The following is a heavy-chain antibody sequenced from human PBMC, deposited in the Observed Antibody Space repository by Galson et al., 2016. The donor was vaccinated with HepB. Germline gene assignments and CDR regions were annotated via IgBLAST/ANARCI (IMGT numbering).Heavy chain of an antibody. Sequence: SLRLSCAASGFTFSSYAMSWFRQAPGKGLEWVSAIGGSGGSTYYADSVKGRFTISKDNSNNTLYLQMNSLRAEDTAVYYCERGVGWLGETNCFDPWGQGTLVTVSS. D-gene: IGHD3-10*01. J-gene: IGHJ5*02. CDR2: IGGSGGST. CDR1: GFTFSSYA. V-gene: IGHV3-23*01. CDR3: ERGVGWLGETNCFDP.